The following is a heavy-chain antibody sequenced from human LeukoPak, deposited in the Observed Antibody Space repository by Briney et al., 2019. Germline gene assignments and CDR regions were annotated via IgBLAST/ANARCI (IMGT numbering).Heavy chain of an antibody. CDR3: VKGNSGSYLAHRRFDY. Sequence: QAGGSLRLSCAASGFTFGSYSMTWARQAPGKGLEWVASLGHNGRRTYYADSVKGRFTISRDNAKDTLYLQMNSLRVEDTAVYYCVKGNSGSYLAHRRFDYWGLGTLVAVSS. CDR2: LGHNGRRT. J-gene: IGHJ4*02. CDR1: GFTFGSYS. V-gene: IGHV3-23*01. D-gene: IGHD1-26*01.